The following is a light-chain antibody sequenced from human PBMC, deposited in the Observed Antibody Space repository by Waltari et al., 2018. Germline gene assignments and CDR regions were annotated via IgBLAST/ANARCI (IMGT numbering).Light chain of an antibody. CDR2: GPS. V-gene: IGKV1-8*01. J-gene: IGKJ4*01. Sequence: AIRITQSPSTLSASTGDRVTITCRASQGISRYLAWYQQKPGKAPKLLIYGPSTLQSGVPSRFSGSGSGSDFTLTISCLQSEDFATYYCQQYHNYPFFGGGTRVEIK. CDR3: QQYHNYPF. CDR1: QGISRY.